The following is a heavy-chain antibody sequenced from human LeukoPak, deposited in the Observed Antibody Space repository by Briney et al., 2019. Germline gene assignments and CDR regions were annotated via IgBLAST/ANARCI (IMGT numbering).Heavy chain of an antibody. J-gene: IGHJ4*02. V-gene: IGHV3-7*01. Sequence: GGSLRLSCAASGFTFSSYGMHWVRQAPGKGLEWVANIKQDGSEKYYVDSVKGRFTISGDNAKNSLYLQMNSLRAEDTAVYYCARAGAARPCDYWGQGTLVTVSS. CDR2: IKQDGSEK. CDR3: ARAGAARPCDY. CDR1: GFTFSSYG. D-gene: IGHD6-6*01.